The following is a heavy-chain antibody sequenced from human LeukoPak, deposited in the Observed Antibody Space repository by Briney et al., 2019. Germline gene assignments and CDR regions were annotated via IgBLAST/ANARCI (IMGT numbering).Heavy chain of an antibody. D-gene: IGHD1-26*01. CDR2: MNPSSGDT. Sequence: ASVKVSCKASGYSFTGYYMHWVRQAPGQGLEWMGWMNPSSGDTNYAQMFQGRVTMTRDTSISTAYMELTRMTSDDTAVYYCAVLGGSYYWVDYWGQGTLVTVSS. V-gene: IGHV1-2*02. CDR1: GYSFTGYY. CDR3: AVLGGSYYWVDY. J-gene: IGHJ4*02.